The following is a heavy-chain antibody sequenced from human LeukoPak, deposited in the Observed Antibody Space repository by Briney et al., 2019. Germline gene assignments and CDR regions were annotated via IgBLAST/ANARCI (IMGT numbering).Heavy chain of an antibody. D-gene: IGHD2-2*01. Sequence: PSETLSLTCAVYGGSFSGYYWSWIRQPPGKGLEWIGEINHSGSTNYNPFLKSRVTISVDTSKNQFSLKLSSVTAADTAVYYCARGYIVVVPAAIGWFDPWGQGTLVTVSS. CDR2: INHSGST. CDR3: ARGYIVVVPAAIGWFDP. J-gene: IGHJ5*02. CDR1: GGSFSGYY. V-gene: IGHV4-34*01.